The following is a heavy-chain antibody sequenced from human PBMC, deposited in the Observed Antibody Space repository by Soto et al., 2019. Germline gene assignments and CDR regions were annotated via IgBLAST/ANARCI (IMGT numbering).Heavy chain of an antibody. CDR2: IYPGDSDT. CDR1: GYSLASYW. V-gene: IGHV5-51*01. Sequence: GECLKSSGQGSGYSLASYWIGGVRKMPGKDLEWMGIIYPGDSDTRYSPSFQGQVTISADKSLRTAYLQWTSLKASDTALYYCARTRSFTLGFYYDGMDVWGQGTTVTVSS. D-gene: IGHD6-6*01. J-gene: IGHJ6*02. CDR3: ARTRSFTLGFYYDGMDV.